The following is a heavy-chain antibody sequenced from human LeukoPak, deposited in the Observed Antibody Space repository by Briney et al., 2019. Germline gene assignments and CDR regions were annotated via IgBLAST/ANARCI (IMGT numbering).Heavy chain of an antibody. CDR1: GGSISSSSYY. J-gene: IGHJ5*02. CDR2: IYYSGST. Sequence: AETLSLTCTVSGGSISSSSYYWGWILQPPGKGLEWIGSIYYSGSTYYNPSLKSRVTMSVDTSKNHFSLKLSSVTAADTAVYYCARVAVFGNWFDPWGQGTLVTVSS. CDR3: ARVAVFGNWFDP. D-gene: IGHD3-10*01. V-gene: IGHV4-39*07.